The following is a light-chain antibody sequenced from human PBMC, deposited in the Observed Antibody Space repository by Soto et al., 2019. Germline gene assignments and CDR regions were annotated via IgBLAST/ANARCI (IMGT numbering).Light chain of an antibody. CDR1: SSDVGGYNY. V-gene: IGLV2-8*01. CDR2: EVT. J-gene: IGLJ1*01. CDR3: SSYAGSNPHV. Sequence: QSALTQPPSASGSPGQSVTISCTGTSSDVGGYNYVSWYQQHPGKAPKLMIYEVTKRPSGVPDRFSGSKSGNTASLTVSGLQAENEADYYCSSYAGSNPHVLGTGTKLTVL.